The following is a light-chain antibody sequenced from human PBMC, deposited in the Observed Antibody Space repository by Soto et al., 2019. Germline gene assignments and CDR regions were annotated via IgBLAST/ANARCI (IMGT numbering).Light chain of an antibody. CDR1: STDVGGYNY. CDR2: EVS. Sequence: QSALTQPPSASGSPGQSVTISCTGTSTDVGGYNYISWYQRHPGKGPKLIIYEVSERPSGVPDRFSGSKSGNTASLTISGLQVEKGADYYAGSFAGISIYVFGTGTRSPS. J-gene: IGLJ1*01. V-gene: IGLV2-8*01. CDR3: GSFAGISIYV.